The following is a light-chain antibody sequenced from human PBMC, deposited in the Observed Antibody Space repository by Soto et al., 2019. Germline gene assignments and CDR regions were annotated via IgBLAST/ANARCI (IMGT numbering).Light chain of an antibody. CDR3: QQRSNWGGFT. J-gene: IGKJ3*01. Sequence: EIVLTQYPATLSWSPGLRDTLSCRASQSVSTYLAWYQQKSCQAPRLLVSDASIRATGIAARFSGSGSGTYVPRTISCLEPEDFAVYYCQQRSNWGGFTFGPGTKVDIK. V-gene: IGKV3-11*01. CDR2: DAS. CDR1: QSVSTY.